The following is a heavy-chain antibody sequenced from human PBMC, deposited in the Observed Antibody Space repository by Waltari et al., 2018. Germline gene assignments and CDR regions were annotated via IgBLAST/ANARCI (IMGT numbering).Heavy chain of an antibody. V-gene: IGHV4-61*02. D-gene: IGHD1-26*01. CDR1: GGSISSGSYY. CDR2: IYTSGST. CDR3: ARERSGNFYGGYGFDI. Sequence: QVQLQESGPGLVKPSQTLSLTCTVSGGSISSGSYYWSWIRQPAGKGLEWIGRIYTSGSTNSTPSLKVRVTISVDTSKNQFSLKLSSVTAADTAVYYCARERSGNFYGGYGFDIWGQGTMVTVSS. J-gene: IGHJ3*02.